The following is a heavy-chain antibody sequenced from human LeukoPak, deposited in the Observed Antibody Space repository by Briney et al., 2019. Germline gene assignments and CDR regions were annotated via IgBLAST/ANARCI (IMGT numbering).Heavy chain of an antibody. CDR1: GYSIRNGFR. Sequence: SETLSLTCIVSGYSIRNGFRWGWIRLSPGKGLEWIGSIYYSGSTYYNPSLKSRVTISVDTSKNQFSLKLSSVTAADTAVYYCARLFGSYAAHYFDYWGQGTLVTVSS. CDR3: ARLFGSYAAHYFDY. V-gene: IGHV4-38-2*02. D-gene: IGHD1-26*01. CDR2: IYYSGST. J-gene: IGHJ4*02.